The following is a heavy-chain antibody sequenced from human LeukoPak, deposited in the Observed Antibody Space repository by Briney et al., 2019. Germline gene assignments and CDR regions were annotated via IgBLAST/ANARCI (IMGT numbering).Heavy chain of an antibody. CDR3: ARYPMVRDNNWFDP. Sequence: ASVKVSCKTSGYTFITYGINWVRQAPGQGLEWMGWISAYNGNTNYAQKLQGRVTMTTDTSTSTAYMELRSLRSDDTAVYYCARYPMVRDNNWFDPWGQGTLVTVSS. J-gene: IGHJ5*02. CDR1: GYTFITYG. V-gene: IGHV1-18*01. CDR2: ISAYNGNT. D-gene: IGHD3-10*01.